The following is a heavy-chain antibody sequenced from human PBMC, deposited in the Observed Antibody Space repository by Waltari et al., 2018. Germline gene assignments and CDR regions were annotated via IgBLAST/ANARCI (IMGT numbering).Heavy chain of an antibody. CDR2: INHSGST. CDR1: GGSFSGYY. J-gene: IGHJ6*03. D-gene: IGHD2-2*01. CDR3: ARGQDCSSTSCYDYYYYYYMDV. Sequence: QVQLQQWGAGLLKPSETLSLTCAVYGGSFSGYYWSWIRQPPGTGLEWIGEINHSGSTNYNPSLKSRVTISVDTSKNQFSLKLSSVTAADTAVDYCARGQDCSSTSCYDYYYYYYMDVWGKGTTVTVSS. V-gene: IGHV4-34*01.